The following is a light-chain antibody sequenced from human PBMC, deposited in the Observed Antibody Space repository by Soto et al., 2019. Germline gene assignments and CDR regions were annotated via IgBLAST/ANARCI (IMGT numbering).Light chain of an antibody. J-gene: IGKJ2*01. CDR2: LAS. Sequence: DIQMTQSPSSLSASVGERVTITCQASQDISNYLNWYQQKPGKAPKLLIYLASNLETGVPSRFSGSGSGTDFTFTISSLQPEDLAIYYCQQYDNLPYTFGQGTKLEIK. CDR3: QQYDNLPYT. V-gene: IGKV1-33*01. CDR1: QDISNY.